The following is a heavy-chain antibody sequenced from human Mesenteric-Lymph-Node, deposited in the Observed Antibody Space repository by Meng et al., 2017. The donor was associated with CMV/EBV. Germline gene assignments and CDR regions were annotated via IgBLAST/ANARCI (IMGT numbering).Heavy chain of an antibody. J-gene: IGHJ4*02. Sequence: VSGDSSRSSGYSWSWIRQPPGKGLEWIGYIYHSGSTYYNPSFKTRVIISVDRSKNQFSLKLSSVTAADTAVYYCARGGFGELLSFDFWGQGTLVTVSS. V-gene: IGHV4-30-2*01. CDR3: ARGGFGELLSFDF. D-gene: IGHD3-10*01. CDR2: IYHSGST. CDR1: GDSSRSSGYS.